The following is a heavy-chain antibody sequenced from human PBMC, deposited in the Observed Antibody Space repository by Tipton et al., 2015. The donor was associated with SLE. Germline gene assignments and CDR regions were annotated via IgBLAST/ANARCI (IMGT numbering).Heavy chain of an antibody. V-gene: IGHV4-38-2*01. J-gene: IGHJ5*02. D-gene: IGHD6-19*01. CDR3: AGALRGGSGRGWFDP. CDR2: IYHSGST. Sequence: TLSLTCAVSGYSISSGYYWGWIRQPPGKGLEWIGSIYHSGSTYYNPSLKSRVTISVDTSKNRFSLKLSSVTAADTAVYYCAGALRGGSGRGWFDPWGQGTLVTVSS. CDR1: GYSISSGYY.